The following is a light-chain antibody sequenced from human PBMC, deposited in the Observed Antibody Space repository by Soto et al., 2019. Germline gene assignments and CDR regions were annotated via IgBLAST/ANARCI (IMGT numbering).Light chain of an antibody. J-gene: IGKJ1*01. CDR2: AAS. CDR1: QSIRND. CDR3: QQTDSTPQT. Sequence: DIQMTQSPSSLSASVGDRVTISCRASQSIRNDVSWYQQKPGTAPKLLIRAASTLQSGVPSRFSGSVSGTDFTLTISSLQIEDFATYFCQQTDSTPQTFGQGTNVEI. V-gene: IGKV1-39*01.